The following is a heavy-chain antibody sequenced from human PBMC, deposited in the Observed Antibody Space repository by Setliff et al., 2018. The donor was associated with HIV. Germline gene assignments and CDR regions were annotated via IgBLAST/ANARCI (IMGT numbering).Heavy chain of an antibody. Sequence: SETLSLTCAVYGDSFSGYYWSWIRQTPGKGLKWIGEINHGGTTNSNPSLKSRVTISVDTSKNQFSLRMSSVTAADSGVYYCARGSSGSHRTEYDDAFDIWGQGAVVTVSS. D-gene: IGHD6-25*01. CDR2: INHGGTT. J-gene: IGHJ3*02. CDR3: ARGSSGSHRTEYDDAFDI. V-gene: IGHV4-34*01. CDR1: GDSFSGYY.